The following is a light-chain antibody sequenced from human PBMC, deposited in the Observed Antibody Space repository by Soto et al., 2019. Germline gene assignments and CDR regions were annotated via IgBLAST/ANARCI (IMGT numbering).Light chain of an antibody. CDR2: YAS. CDR1: ESVHSN. V-gene: IGKV3-15*01. Sequence: EMAMTQSPATLSVSPGERVTLSCRASESVHSNLAWYQQKPGQGPSLLIYYASTRVTGVPGRFSGSGSGTEFTLTISSLQSEDFGVYYCQHYSNWPPTFGPGTKVEIK. CDR3: QHYSNWPPT. J-gene: IGKJ3*01.